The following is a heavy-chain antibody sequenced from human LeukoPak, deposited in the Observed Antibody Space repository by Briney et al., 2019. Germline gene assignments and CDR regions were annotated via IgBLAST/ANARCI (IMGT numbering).Heavy chain of an antibody. D-gene: IGHD3-9*01. V-gene: IGHV3-23*01. CDR2: ISGSGGST. J-gene: IGHJ4*02. Sequence: GGSLRLSCAASGFTFSSYAMSWVRQAPGKGLEWVSAISGSGGSTYYADSVKGRFTISRENSKNTLYLQMNSLRAEDTAVYYCARRGILTGLLDYWGQGTLVTVSS. CDR3: ARRGILTGLLDY. CDR1: GFTFSSYA.